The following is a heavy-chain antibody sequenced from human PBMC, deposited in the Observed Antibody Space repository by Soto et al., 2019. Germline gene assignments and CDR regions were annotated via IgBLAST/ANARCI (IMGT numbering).Heavy chain of an antibody. CDR3: ARDLHYGRTGTTFVDY. Sequence: GASVKVSCKASGYTFTSYYMHWVRQAPGQGLEWMGIINPSGGSTSYAQKFQGRVTMTRDTSTSTVYMELSSLRSEDTAVYYCARDLHYGRTGTTFVDYWGQGTLVTVSS. J-gene: IGHJ4*02. V-gene: IGHV1-46*01. CDR2: INPSGGST. D-gene: IGHD1-7*01. CDR1: GYTFTSYY.